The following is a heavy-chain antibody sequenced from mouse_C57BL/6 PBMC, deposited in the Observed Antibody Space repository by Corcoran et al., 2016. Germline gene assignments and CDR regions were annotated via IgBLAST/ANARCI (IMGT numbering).Heavy chain of an antibody. CDR2: INTYSGVP. D-gene: IGHD2-3*01. CDR1: GYTFTTYG. J-gene: IGHJ3*01. V-gene: IGHV9-3*01. CDR3: ARDGYSSWFAY. Sequence: QIQLVQSGPELKKPGETVKISCKASGYTFTTYGMSWVKQAPGKGLKWMGWINTYSGVPTYADDFKGRFAFSLETSASTAYLQINNLKNEDTATYFCARDGYSSWFAYWGQGTLVTVSA.